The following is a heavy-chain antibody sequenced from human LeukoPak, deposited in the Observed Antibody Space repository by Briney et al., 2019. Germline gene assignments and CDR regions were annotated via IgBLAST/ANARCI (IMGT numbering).Heavy chain of an antibody. Sequence: PGGSLRLSCAASGFTFSSYAMSWVRQAPGKGLEWVSAISGDGGTTYNVDSVKGRFTISRDNSKNTLYLQMNSLRAEDTAVYYCAREFPEVVVIAISLDYWGQGTLVTVSS. CDR1: GFTFSSYA. V-gene: IGHV3-23*01. CDR3: AREFPEVVVIAISLDY. J-gene: IGHJ4*02. D-gene: IGHD2-21*01. CDR2: ISGDGGTT.